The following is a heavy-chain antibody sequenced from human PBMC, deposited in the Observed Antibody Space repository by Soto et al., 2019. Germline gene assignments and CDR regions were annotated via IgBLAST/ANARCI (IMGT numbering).Heavy chain of an antibody. CDR1: GGSISSGVYY. D-gene: IGHD6-19*01. CDR2: IYYSGST. J-gene: IGHJ5*02. Sequence: QVQLQESGPGLVKPSQTLSLTCTVSGGSISSGVYYWSWIRQHPGKGLEWLGYIYYSGSTSYTPSLKSRVTISVDTSKNQFSLKLGSVTAADTAVYYCARGLLAVAGTRIGYWCDTWGQGTLVTVSS. V-gene: IGHV4-31*03. CDR3: ARGLLAVAGTRIGYWCDT.